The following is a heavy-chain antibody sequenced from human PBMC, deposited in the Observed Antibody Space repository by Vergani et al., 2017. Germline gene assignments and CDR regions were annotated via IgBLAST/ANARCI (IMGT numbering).Heavy chain of an antibody. Sequence: EVQLLESGGGLVQPGGSLRLSCAASGFTFSSYAMSWVRQAPGKGLEWVSPISGSGGSTYYADSVKGRFTISRDNSKNTLYLQMNSLRAEDTAVYYCAKXSEEYSSSSDAFDIWGQGTMVTVSS. CDR3: AKXSEEYSSSSDAFDI. CDR1: GFTFSSYA. J-gene: IGHJ3*02. CDR2: ISGSGGST. V-gene: IGHV3-23*01. D-gene: IGHD6-6*01.